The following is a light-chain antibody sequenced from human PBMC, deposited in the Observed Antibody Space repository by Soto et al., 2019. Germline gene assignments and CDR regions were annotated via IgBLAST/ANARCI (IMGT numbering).Light chain of an antibody. CDR3: QQYYSHPLT. V-gene: IGKV1D-16*01. CDR2: LAS. J-gene: IGKJ5*01. CDR1: QGIDNR. Sequence: DIHMTQSPSSLSASVGDRVTITCRASQGIDNRLAWYQQKPEEAPISLIYLASSLQEWVPSRFSGSGSGTDFTLTISSLQPEDFATYYCQQYYSHPLTFGQGTRLEIK.